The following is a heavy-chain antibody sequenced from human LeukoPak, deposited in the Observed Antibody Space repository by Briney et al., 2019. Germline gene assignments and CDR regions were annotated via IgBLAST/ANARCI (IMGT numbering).Heavy chain of an antibody. CDR1: GGSISSGGYY. V-gene: IGHV4-31*03. CDR3: ANGYSGYDYEAGPNWFDP. Sequence: SQTLSLTCTVSGGSISSGGYYWSWIRQHPGKGLEWIGYIYYSGSTYYNPSLKSRVTISVDTSKNQFSLKLSSVTAADTAVYYCANGYSGYDYEAGPNWFDPWGQGTLVTVSS. CDR2: IYYSGST. D-gene: IGHD5-12*01. J-gene: IGHJ5*02.